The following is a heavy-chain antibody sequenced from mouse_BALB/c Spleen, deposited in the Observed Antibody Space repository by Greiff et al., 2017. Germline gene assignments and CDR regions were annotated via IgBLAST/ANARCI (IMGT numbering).Heavy chain of an antibody. Sequence: VQLQESGAELLKPGASVKISCTASGFTFSSYWIEWVKQRPGHGLEWIGEILPGSGSTHYNDKFKGKATFTADTSSNTAYMQLSSLTSEDSAVYYCASHGYEAYWGQGTLVTVSA. D-gene: IGHD2-2*01. CDR2: ILPGSGST. J-gene: IGHJ3*01. CDR3: ASHGYEAY. CDR1: GFTFSSYW. V-gene: IGHV1-9*01.